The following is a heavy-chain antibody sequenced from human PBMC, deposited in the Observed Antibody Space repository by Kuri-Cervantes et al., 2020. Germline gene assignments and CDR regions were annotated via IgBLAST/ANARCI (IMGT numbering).Heavy chain of an antibody. CDR2: VKQDGSEV. CDR3: TRSNWNGGGAYDF. D-gene: IGHD3-16*01. Sequence: GESLKISCAASGFTFSSHWMAWVRQAPGKGREWVANVKQDGSEVYSLDSVKGRFTISRDNPKNSLYLQMNSLRAEDTAVYYCTRSNWNGGGAYDFWGQGTMVTVSS. V-gene: IGHV3-7*01. CDR1: GFTFSSHW. J-gene: IGHJ3*01.